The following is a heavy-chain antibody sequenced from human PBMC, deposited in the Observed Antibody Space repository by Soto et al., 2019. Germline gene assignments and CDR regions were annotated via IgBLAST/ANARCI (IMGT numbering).Heavy chain of an antibody. CDR1: GGSITTGGYY. J-gene: IGHJ4*02. V-gene: IGHV4-31*03. D-gene: IGHD2-15*01. CDR3: ARIKCSGGSCYWWSLDY. Sequence: SETLSLTCTVSGGSITTGGYYWSWIRQLPGKGLEWIGHRYYSESTYYNPSLKSRVSISLDTSKNQFSLKLSFVTAADTAMYYCARIKCSGGSCYWWSLDYWGQGTPVTVAS. CDR2: RYYSEST.